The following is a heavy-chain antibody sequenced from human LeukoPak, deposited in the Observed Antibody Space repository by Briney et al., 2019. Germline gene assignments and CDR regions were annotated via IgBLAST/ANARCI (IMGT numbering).Heavy chain of an antibody. CDR3: AKDPGVVPAASYFDY. V-gene: IGHV3-23*01. CDR1: GFTFSSYA. D-gene: IGHD2-2*01. CDR2: ISGSGGST. Sequence: GGSLRLSCAASGFTFSSYAMSWVRQAPGKGLEWVSAISGSGGSTYYADSVKGRFTISTDNSKNTLYLQMNSLRAEDTAVYYCAKDPGVVPAASYFDYWGQGTLVTVSS. J-gene: IGHJ4*02.